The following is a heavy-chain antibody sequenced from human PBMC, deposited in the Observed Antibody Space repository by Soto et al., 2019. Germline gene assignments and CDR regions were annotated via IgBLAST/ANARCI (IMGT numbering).Heavy chain of an antibody. CDR3: ARGPSGDKVDD. D-gene: IGHD3-10*01. Sequence: PSETLSLTCTVSGDSISNGYYTWSWIRQPPGKDLEWIGHIYNSVNTYSNPSLKSRVTISADTSKNQFSLKLSSVTAADTAVYYCARGPSGDKVDDWGQGTLVTVSS. V-gene: IGHV4-30-4*01. CDR2: IYNSVNT. CDR1: GDSISNGYYT. J-gene: IGHJ4*02.